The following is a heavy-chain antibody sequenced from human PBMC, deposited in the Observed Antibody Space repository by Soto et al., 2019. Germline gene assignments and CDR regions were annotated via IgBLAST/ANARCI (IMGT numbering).Heavy chain of an antibody. Sequence: GASVKVSCKASGYTFTSYAMHWVRQAPAQRLEWMGWNNAGNGNTKYSQKFQGRVTITRDTSASTAYMELSSLRSEDTAVYYCARDHESPGIAVAGPSDYWGQGTLVTVSS. J-gene: IGHJ4*02. V-gene: IGHV1-3*01. D-gene: IGHD6-19*01. CDR3: ARDHESPGIAVAGPSDY. CDR2: NNAGNGNT. CDR1: GYTFTSYA.